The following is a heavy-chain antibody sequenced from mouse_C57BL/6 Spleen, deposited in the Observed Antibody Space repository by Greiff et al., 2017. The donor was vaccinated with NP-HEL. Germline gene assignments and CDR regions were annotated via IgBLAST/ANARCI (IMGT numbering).Heavy chain of an antibody. D-gene: IGHD1-1*01. CDR2: INYDGSST. CDR1: GFTFSDYY. Sequence: DVKLVESEGGLVQPGSSMKLSCTASGFTFSDYYMAWVRQVPEKGLEWVANINYDGSSTYYLDSLKSRFIISRDNAKNILYLQMSSLKSEDTATYYCARDYVYAMDYWGQGTSVTVSS. CDR3: ARDYVYAMDY. V-gene: IGHV5-16*01. J-gene: IGHJ4*01.